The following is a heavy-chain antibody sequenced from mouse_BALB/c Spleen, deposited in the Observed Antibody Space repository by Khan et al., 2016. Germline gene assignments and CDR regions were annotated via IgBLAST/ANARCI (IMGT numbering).Heavy chain of an antibody. Sequence: EVQLQESGPDLVKPSQSLSLTCTVTGYSITSGYSWHWIRQFPGNKLEWMGYINYNGGTNYNPSLKSRISITRDTSKNQFFLQLNSVTTEDTATXFCARDYYGSNNFDYWGQGTTLTVSS. CDR2: INYNGGT. CDR3: ARDYYGSNNFDY. V-gene: IGHV3-1*02. D-gene: IGHD1-1*01. CDR1: GYSITSGYS. J-gene: IGHJ2*01.